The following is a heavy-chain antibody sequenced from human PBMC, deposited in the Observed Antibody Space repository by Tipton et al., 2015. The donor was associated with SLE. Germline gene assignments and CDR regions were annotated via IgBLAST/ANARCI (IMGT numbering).Heavy chain of an antibody. J-gene: IGHJ4*02. CDR2: ISNSGSRT. CDR1: GFTFSSYW. D-gene: IGHD3-10*01. Sequence: SLRLSCAASGFTFSSYWMHWVRQSPGKGLVWVSRISNSGSRTSHADSVKGRFSISRDNAKNTLFLQMNSLRADDTAVYYCARAAPGELPLYWGQGTLVTVSS. CDR3: ARAAPGELPLY. V-gene: IGHV3-74*01.